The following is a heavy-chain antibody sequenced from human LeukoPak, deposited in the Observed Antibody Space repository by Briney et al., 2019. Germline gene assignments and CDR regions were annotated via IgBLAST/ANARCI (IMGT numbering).Heavy chain of an antibody. V-gene: IGHV3-30*03. CDR3: ARGGNHYYYGIDV. D-gene: IGHD1-14*01. CDR1: GFTFSSYG. J-gene: IGHJ6*02. CDR2: IPYDGSNK. Sequence: GGSLRLSCAASGFTFSSYGMHWVRQAPGKGLEWVAVIPYDGSNKYYADSVKGRFTISRDNAKNSLYLQMNSLRAEDTAVYYCARGGNHYYYGIDVWGQGTTVTVSS.